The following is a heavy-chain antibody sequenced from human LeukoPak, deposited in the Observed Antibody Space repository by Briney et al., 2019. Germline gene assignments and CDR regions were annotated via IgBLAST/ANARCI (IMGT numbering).Heavy chain of an antibody. V-gene: IGHV3-74*01. CDR2: INTDGGST. CDR3: GRGFSIVPAGIPDY. D-gene: IGHD2-2*02. CDR1: GFTFGSYW. J-gene: IGHJ4*02. Sequence: GGSLRLSCAASGFTFGSYWMHWVRQAPGKGLVWVSRINTDGGSTTYADSVKGRFSISRDNAKNTLYLQMNSLRAEDTAVYYCGRGFSIVPAGIPDYWGLGTLVTVSS.